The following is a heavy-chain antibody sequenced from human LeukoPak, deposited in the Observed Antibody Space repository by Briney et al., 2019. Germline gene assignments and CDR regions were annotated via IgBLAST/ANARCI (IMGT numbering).Heavy chain of an antibody. Sequence: GGSLRLSCAASGFTFSSYWMSWVRQAPGKGLEWVANIKQDGSEKYYVDSVKGRFTFSRDNAKNSLYLQMNSLRAEDTAVYYCARSDSSGYFYYYYYGMDVWGQGTTVTVSS. D-gene: IGHD3-22*01. CDR3: ARSDSSGYFYYYYYGMDV. CDR1: GFTFSSYW. CDR2: IKQDGSEK. V-gene: IGHV3-7*01. J-gene: IGHJ6*02.